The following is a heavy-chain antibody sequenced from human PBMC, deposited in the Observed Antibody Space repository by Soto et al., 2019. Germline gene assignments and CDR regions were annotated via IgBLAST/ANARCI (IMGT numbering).Heavy chain of an antibody. CDR2: VYYTGST. CDR1: GASIRSTDYY. D-gene: IGHD2-21*02. J-gene: IGHJ5*02. V-gene: IGHV4-30-4*01. CDR3: VRTAREGAVAPHWFDR. Sequence: SETLSLTCTVPGASIRSTDYYWGWIRQAPGKGLEWIGYVYYTGSTYYNPSLMSRLTISVDTSKNQFSLKLTSVTAAETAVYYCVRTAREGAVAPHWFDRWGQGTQVTVSS.